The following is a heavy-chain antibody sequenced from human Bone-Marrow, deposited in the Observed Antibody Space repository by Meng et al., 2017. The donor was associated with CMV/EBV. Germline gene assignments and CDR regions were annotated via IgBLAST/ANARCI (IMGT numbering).Heavy chain of an antibody. CDR3: ARVLVEYYDFWSGPFLFDY. J-gene: IGHJ4*02. CDR1: GGSISSSSYY. Sequence: SKTLSLTCTVSGGSISSSSYYWGWIRQPPGKGLEWIGSIYYSGSTYYNPSLKSRVTISVDTSKNQFSLKLSSVTAADTAVYYCARVLVEYYDFWSGPFLFDYWGQGTLVTVSS. CDR2: IYYSGST. V-gene: IGHV4-39*07. D-gene: IGHD3-3*01.